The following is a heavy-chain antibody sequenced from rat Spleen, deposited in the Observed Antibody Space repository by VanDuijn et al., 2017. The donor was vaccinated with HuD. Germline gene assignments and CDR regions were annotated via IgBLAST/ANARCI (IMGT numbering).Heavy chain of an antibody. V-gene: IGHV5-19*01. Sequence: EVQLVESGGGLVQPGRSLKLSCAASGFTFSNYGMHWIRQPPTKGLEWSTSISPSGFSTYYRESVKCRFTISRDNAKSTLYLQMDSLRSEDTATYYCSTGGTRAVDWFAYWGQGTLVPVSS. CDR2: ISPSGFST. CDR3: STGGTRAVDWFAY. J-gene: IGHJ3*01. CDR1: GFTFSNYG. D-gene: IGHD1-4*01.